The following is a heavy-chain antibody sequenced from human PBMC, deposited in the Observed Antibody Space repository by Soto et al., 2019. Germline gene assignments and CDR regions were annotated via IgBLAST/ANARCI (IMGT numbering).Heavy chain of an antibody. J-gene: IGHJ2*01. D-gene: IGHD3-22*01. CDR2: ISYDGSNK. Sequence: QVQLVESGGGVVQPGRSLRLSCAASGFTFSSYAMHWVRQAPGKGLEWVAVISYDGSNKYYADSVKGRFTISRDNSKNTLYLQMNSLRAEDTAVYYCARTRITMIGGGARYFDLWAVAPWSLSPQ. V-gene: IGHV3-30-3*01. CDR3: ARTRITMIGGGARYFDL. CDR1: GFTFSSYA.